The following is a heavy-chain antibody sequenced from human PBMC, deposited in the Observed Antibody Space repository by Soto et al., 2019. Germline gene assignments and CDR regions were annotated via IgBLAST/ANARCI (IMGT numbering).Heavy chain of an antibody. V-gene: IGHV4-59*01. Sequence: PSETLALTCTVSGGSISSNYWTWIRQPPGKGLEWIGYVYNSGSTNYNPSLKSRVTISEDTSKSQFSLKVNSMTAADTAVYYCARYRREAVAGYTLYNWGQRTLVTVSA. D-gene: IGHD6-13*01. CDR2: VYNSGST. CDR3: ARYRREAVAGYTLYN. J-gene: IGHJ1*01. CDR1: GGSISSNY.